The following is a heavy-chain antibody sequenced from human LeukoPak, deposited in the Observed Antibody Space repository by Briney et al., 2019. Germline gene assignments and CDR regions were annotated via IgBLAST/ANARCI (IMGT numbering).Heavy chain of an antibody. CDR3: ARSERQLLNYYYYGMDV. CDR2: MNPNSGNT. Sequence: ASVKVSCKASGYTFTSYDINWVRQATGQGLEWMGWMNPNSGNTGYAQKFQGRVTMTRNTSISTAYMELSSLRSEDTTVYYCARSERQLLNYYYYGMDVWGQGTTVTVSS. J-gene: IGHJ6*02. V-gene: IGHV1-8*01. D-gene: IGHD6-6*01. CDR1: GYTFTSYD.